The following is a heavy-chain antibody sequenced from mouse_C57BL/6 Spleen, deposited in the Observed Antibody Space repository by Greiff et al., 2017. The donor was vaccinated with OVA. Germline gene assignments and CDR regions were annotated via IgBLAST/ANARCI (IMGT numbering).Heavy chain of an antibody. V-gene: IGHV2-6*01. D-gene: IGHD3-2*02. CDR2: IWGVGST. CDR1: GFSLTSYG. Sequence: QVQLQQSGPGLVAPSQSLSITCTVSGFSLTSYGVDWVRQSPGKGLEWLGVIWGVGSTNYNSALKSRLSISKDNSKSQVSLKMNSLQTDDTAMYYCASKGSGYWFAYWGQGTLVTVSA. CDR3: ASKGSGYWFAY. J-gene: IGHJ3*01.